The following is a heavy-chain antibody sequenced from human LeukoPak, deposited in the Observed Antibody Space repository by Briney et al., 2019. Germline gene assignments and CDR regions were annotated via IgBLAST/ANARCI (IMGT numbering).Heavy chain of an antibody. Sequence: SETLSLTCAVYGGSFSGYYWSWIRHPPGKGLEWIAEINHSGSTNYNPSLKSRVTISVDTSKNQFSLKLSSVTAADTAVYYCARGNIVLMVYAMDWFDPWGLGTLVTVSS. CDR1: GGSFSGYY. CDR3: ARGNIVLMVYAMDWFDP. J-gene: IGHJ5*02. CDR2: INHSGST. D-gene: IGHD2-8*01. V-gene: IGHV4-34*01.